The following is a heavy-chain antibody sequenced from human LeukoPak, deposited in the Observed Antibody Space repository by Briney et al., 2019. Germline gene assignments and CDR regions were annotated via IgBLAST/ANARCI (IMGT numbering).Heavy chain of an antibody. V-gene: IGHV4-34*01. D-gene: IGHD3-10*01. CDR1: GGSFSGHY. Sequence: SETLSLTCAVYGGSFSGHYWSWIRQPPGKGLEWIGEINHSGSTNYNPSLKSRVTISVDTSKNQFSLKLSSVTAADTAVYYCARTYYYGSGRRYYYYMDVWGKGTTVTVSS. CDR3: ARTYYYGSGRRYYYYMDV. J-gene: IGHJ6*03. CDR2: INHSGST.